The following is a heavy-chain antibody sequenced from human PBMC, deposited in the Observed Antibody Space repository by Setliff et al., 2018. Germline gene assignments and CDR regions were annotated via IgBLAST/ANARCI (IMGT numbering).Heavy chain of an antibody. V-gene: IGHV4-38-2*02. CDR1: GYSINSGYY. J-gene: IGHJ6*03. Sequence: SETLSLTCAVSGYSINSGYYWGWIRQSPGKGLEWIGSIYRDGNTYYNPSLRRRVTISVDTSKNQFSLNLSSVTAADTAVYYCARDGYGDDWNTFVDVYYYYMDVWGKGTTVTVSS. CDR3: ARDGYGDDWNTFVDVYYYYMDV. D-gene: IGHD5-18*01. CDR2: IYRDGNT.